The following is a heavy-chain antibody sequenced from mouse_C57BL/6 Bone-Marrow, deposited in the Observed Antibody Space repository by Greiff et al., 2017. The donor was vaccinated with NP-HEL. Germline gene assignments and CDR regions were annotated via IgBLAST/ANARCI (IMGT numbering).Heavy chain of an antibody. Sequence: QVQLQQPGAELVKPGASVKMSCKASGYTFTSYWITWVKQRPGQGLKWIGDIYPGSGSTNYNEKFKSKATLTVDTSSSTAYMQLSSLTSEDSAVYYCAREESNYLYYFDYWGQGTTLTVSS. CDR2: IYPGSGST. V-gene: IGHV1-55*01. CDR1: GYTFTSYW. D-gene: IGHD2-5*01. J-gene: IGHJ2*01. CDR3: AREESNYLYYFDY.